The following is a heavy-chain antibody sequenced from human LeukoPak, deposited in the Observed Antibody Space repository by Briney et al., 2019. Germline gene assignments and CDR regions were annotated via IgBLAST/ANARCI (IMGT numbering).Heavy chain of an antibody. CDR2: IYYSGST. D-gene: IGHD4-17*01. Sequence: PSETMSLTCTVSGGSISSSSYYWGWIRQPPGKGLEWIGSIYYSGSTYYNPSLKSRVTISVDTSKNQFSLKLSSVTAADTAVYYCAVLTDHYGDYAAGGNKQYYYYMDVWGKGTTVTVSS. CDR1: GGSISSSSYY. J-gene: IGHJ6*03. CDR3: AVLTDHYGDYAAGGNKQYYYYMDV. V-gene: IGHV4-39*01.